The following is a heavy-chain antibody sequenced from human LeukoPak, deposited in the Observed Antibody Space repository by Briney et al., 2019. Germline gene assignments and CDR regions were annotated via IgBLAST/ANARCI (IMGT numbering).Heavy chain of an antibody. CDR3: ARLITGTTTAFDI. Sequence: SETLSLSCSVSVVSISGCYWTWIRQPAGKGLEWIGRVYTSGSTHYNPSLKTRLTMSLDTSKNQFSLKLSSVTAADTAVYYCARLITGTTTAFDIWGQGTMVTVSS. D-gene: IGHD1-7*01. CDR1: VVSISGCY. J-gene: IGHJ3*02. V-gene: IGHV4-4*07. CDR2: VYTSGST.